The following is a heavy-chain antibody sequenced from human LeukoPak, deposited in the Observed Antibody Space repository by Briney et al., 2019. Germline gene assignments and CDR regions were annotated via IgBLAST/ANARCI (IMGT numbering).Heavy chain of an antibody. CDR1: GFTFSSYS. V-gene: IGHV3-21*01. D-gene: IGHD3-10*01. CDR3: AKRDLWFGEFPYYFDY. Sequence: GGSLRPSCAASGFTFSSYSMNWVRQAPGKGLEWVSSISSSSSYIYYADSVKGRFTISRDNAKNSLYLQMNSLRAEDTAVYYRAKRDLWFGEFPYYFDYWGQGTLVTVSS. J-gene: IGHJ4*02. CDR2: ISSSSSYI.